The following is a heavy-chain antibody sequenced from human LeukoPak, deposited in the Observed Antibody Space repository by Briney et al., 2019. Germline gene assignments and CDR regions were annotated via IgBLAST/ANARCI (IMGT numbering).Heavy chain of an antibody. V-gene: IGHV4-59*01. CDR2: IYYSGST. CDR3: GRIDCSGTSCYNDY. J-gene: IGHJ4*02. CDR1: GGSIRDYN. D-gene: IGHD2-2*02. Sequence: SETLSFTCTVSGGSIRDYNWSWIRQPPGKGLEWIGYIYYSGSTNYNPSLKSRVTISVDTSKNQFSLKLSSVTAADTAVYYCGRIDCSGTSCYNDYWGQGTLVTVSS.